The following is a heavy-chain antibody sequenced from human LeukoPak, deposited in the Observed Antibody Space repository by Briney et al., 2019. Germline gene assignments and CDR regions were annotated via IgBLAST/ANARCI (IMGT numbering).Heavy chain of an antibody. CDR1: GGTFSSYA. D-gene: IGHD2-2*01. J-gene: IGHJ6*03. V-gene: IGHV1-69*05. CDR3: ARDHCSSTSCYQDYYYYYMDV. CDR2: IIPIFGTA. Sequence: ASVKVSCKASGGTFSSYAISWVRQAPGQGLEWMGGIIPIFGTANYAQKFQGRVTITTDESTSTAYMELSSLRSEDMAVYYCARDHCSSTSCYQDYYYYYMDVWGKGTTVTVSS.